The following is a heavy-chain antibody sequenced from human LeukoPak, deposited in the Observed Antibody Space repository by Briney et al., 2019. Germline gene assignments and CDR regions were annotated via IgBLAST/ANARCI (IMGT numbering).Heavy chain of an antibody. CDR3: ARGPVGTMVRGVIDY. CDR2: INPNSGGT. V-gene: IGHV1-2*02. D-gene: IGHD3-10*01. Sequence: ASVKVSCKASGYTFTGYYMHWVRQAPGQGLEWMGWINPNSGGTNYAQKFQGRVTMTRDTSISTAYMELSRLRSDDTAVYYCARGPVGTMVRGVIDYWGQGTLVTVSS. J-gene: IGHJ4*02. CDR1: GYTFTGYY.